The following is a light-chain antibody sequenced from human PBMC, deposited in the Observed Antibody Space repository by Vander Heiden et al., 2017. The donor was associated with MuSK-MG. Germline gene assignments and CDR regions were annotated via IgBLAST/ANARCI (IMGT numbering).Light chain of an antibody. V-gene: IGLV6-57*02. J-gene: IGLJ2*01. CDR2: EDN. CDR3: QSYDSSNRGVV. CDR1: SGSIASNY. Sequence: NSMLTQPHSVSESPGQTVTISCTGSSGSIASNYVQWYQQRPGSAPTIVIYEDNQRPSGVPDRFSGSIDSSSNSASLTISGLRTEDEADYYCQSYDSSNRGVVFGGGTKLTVL.